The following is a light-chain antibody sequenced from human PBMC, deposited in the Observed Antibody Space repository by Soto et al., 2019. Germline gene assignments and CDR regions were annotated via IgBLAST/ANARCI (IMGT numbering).Light chain of an antibody. CDR1: SCYVAGYNY. J-gene: IGLJ1*01. CDR2: EVS. V-gene: IGLV2-14*01. Sequence: HSVLTQPASVSGSPGQSIPISCAGTSCYVAGYNYVCSXQQHPGKAPKLLIFEVSHRPSGVSNRFSASKSVNTASLTISGLQTEDEADEFCSSYTSSNTYGFGTGTKVTVL. CDR3: SSYTSSNTYG.